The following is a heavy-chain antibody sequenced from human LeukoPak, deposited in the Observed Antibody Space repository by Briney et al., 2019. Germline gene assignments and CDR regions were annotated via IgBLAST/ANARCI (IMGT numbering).Heavy chain of an antibody. Sequence: PGGSLRLSCAASGFTVSSNYMSWVRPAPGKGLEWVSVIFSGGTTYYADSVKGRFTISRDNSKNTLYLQMNSLRAEDTAVYYCAREGNYYDMDVWGQGTTVTVSS. CDR1: GFTVSSNY. CDR3: AREGNYYDMDV. V-gene: IGHV3-53*01. J-gene: IGHJ6*02. CDR2: IFSGGTT.